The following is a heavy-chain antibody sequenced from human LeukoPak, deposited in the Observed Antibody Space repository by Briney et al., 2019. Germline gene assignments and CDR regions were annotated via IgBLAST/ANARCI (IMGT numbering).Heavy chain of an antibody. D-gene: IGHD3-16*01. J-gene: IGHJ6*04. V-gene: IGHV4-39*01. CDR3: ARXESLTEEVDV. Sequence: PSETLSLTCTVSGGSISSSSXXXGWIRQPPGXXXXXIGXIXXXGXTXXNPSLKSXXXXSXDTSKNQFSLKLSSVTAADTAVYYCARXESLTEEVDVWGKGTTVTVSS. CDR1: GGSISSSSXX. CDR2: IXXXGXT.